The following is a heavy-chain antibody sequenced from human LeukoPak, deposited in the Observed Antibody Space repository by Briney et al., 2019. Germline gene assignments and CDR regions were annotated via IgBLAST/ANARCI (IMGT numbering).Heavy chain of an antibody. CDR2: VYYSGST. J-gene: IGHJ4*02. D-gene: IGHD1-26*01. V-gene: IGHV4-59*08. CDR3: ARLASGSYGPLTPFDY. Sequence: TSETLSLTCTVSGGAISSDYWSWIGQPPGKGLEWIGVVYYSGSTNSNPSLTSRVTISVDTSKNQFSLRLSSVSAADTAVYYSARLASGSYGPLTPFDYWGQGTLVTVSS. CDR1: GGAISSDY.